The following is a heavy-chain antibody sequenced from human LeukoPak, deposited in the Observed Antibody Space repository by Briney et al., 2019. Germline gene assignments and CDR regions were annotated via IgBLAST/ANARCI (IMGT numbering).Heavy chain of an antibody. CDR2: FDPEDGET. CDR3: ATRRIAAAGTSWYFNY. V-gene: IGHV1-24*01. Sequence: ASVKVSCKVSGYTLTELSMHWVRQAPGKGLEWMGGFDPEDGETIYAQKFQGRVTMTEDTSTDTAYMELSSLRSEDTAVYYCATRRIAAAGTSWYFNYWGQGTLVTVSS. CDR1: GYTLTELS. D-gene: IGHD6-13*01. J-gene: IGHJ4*02.